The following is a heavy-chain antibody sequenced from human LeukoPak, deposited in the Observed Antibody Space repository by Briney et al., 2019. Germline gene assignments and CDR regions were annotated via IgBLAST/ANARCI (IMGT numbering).Heavy chain of an antibody. CDR2: VIPIFGTA. CDR1: GGTFSSYA. D-gene: IGHD2-2*02. J-gene: IGHJ3*02. Sequence: SVKVSCKASGGTFSSYAISWVRQAPGQGLEWMGGVIPIFGTANYAQKFQGRVTITADESTSTAYMELSSLRSEDTAVYYCARFGPDIVVVPAAIAPDAFDIWGQGTMVTVSS. V-gene: IGHV1-69*13. CDR3: ARFGPDIVVVPAAIAPDAFDI.